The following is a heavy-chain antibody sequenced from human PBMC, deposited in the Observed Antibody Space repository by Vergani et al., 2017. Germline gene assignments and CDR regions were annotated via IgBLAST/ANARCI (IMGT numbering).Heavy chain of an antibody. D-gene: IGHD3-3*01. CDR1: GFTFSSYS. V-gene: IGHV3-21*01. CDR2: ISSSRSYI. Sequence: EVQLVESGGGLVKPGGSLRLSCAASGFTFSSYSMNWVRQAPGKGLEWVSSISSSRSYIYYADSVKGRFTISRDNAKNSLYLQMNSLRAEDTAVYYCAGDREGGALRFLEWLNGGGRTDYWGQGTLVTVSS. J-gene: IGHJ4*02. CDR3: AGDREGGALRFLEWLNGGGRTDY.